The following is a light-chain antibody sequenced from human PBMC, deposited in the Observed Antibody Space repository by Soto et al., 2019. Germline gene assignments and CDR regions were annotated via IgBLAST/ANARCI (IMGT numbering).Light chain of an antibody. CDR2: EVS. Sequence: QSALTQPASVSGSPGQSITISCTGTSSDVGGYNYVSWYQQHPDEAPKLMIYEVSNRPSEVSNRFSGSKSGNTASLTISGLQAEDEAYYYCSSYSRSTTLGIFGGGTQLTVL. CDR1: SSDVGGYNY. J-gene: IGLJ2*01. CDR3: SSYSRSTTLGI. V-gene: IGLV2-14*01.